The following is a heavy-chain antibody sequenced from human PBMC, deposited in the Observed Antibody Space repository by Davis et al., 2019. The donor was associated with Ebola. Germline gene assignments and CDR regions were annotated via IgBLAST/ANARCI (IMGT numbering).Heavy chain of an antibody. CDR3: AGGTRSGRLLDC. CDR1: GFTVSSNY. CDR2: LHSGGNS. D-gene: IGHD1-26*01. Sequence: PGGSLRLSCAASGFTVSSNYMSWVRQAPGKGLEWVSGLHSGGNSYYADSVKGRFTISRDNSKYTLFLQMNSLRAEDAAVYYCAGGTRSGRLLDCWGQGTLVTVSS. J-gene: IGHJ4*02. V-gene: IGHV3-53*01.